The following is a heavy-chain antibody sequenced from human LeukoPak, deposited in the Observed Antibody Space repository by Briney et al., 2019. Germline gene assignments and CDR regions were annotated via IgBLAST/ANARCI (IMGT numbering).Heavy chain of an antibody. CDR3: ARGYGGYDLGGGVDY. Sequence: GGSLRLSCAASGFTSSSYSMNWVRQAPGKGLEWVSSISSSSSYIYYADSVKGRFTISRDNAKNSLYLQMNSLRAEDTAVYYCARGYGGYDLGGGVDYWGQGTLVTVSS. CDR2: ISSSSSYI. D-gene: IGHD5-12*01. V-gene: IGHV3-21*01. J-gene: IGHJ4*02. CDR1: GFTSSSYS.